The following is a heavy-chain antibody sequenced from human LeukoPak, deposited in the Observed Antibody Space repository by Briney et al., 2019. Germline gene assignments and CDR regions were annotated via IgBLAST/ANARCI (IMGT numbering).Heavy chain of an antibody. V-gene: IGHV3-11*06. Sequence: GGSLRLSCAASGFTLSDYYMNWVRQAPGKGLEWVSYISSSSSYTNYADSVKGRFTISRDNAKNSLYLQMNSLRAEDTAVYYCASGTRYFDWLSKDAFDIWGQGTMVTVSS. J-gene: IGHJ3*02. CDR1: GFTLSDYY. CDR2: ISSSSSYT. D-gene: IGHD3-9*01. CDR3: ASGTRYFDWLSKDAFDI.